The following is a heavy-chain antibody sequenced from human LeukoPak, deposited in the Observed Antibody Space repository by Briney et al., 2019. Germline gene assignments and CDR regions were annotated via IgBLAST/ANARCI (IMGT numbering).Heavy chain of an antibody. CDR1: GFTFSSYG. J-gene: IGHJ4*02. D-gene: IGHD1-26*01. Sequence: GGSLRLSCAASGFTFSSYGMHWVRQAPGKGLEWVAFIRNDGSDKYYADSVRGRFTISRDNSKNTAYLQMNSLRAEDTVVYYCAKEQDLVGTTYYFGHWGQGALVTVSS. CDR2: IRNDGSDK. CDR3: AKEQDLVGTTYYFGH. V-gene: IGHV3-30*02.